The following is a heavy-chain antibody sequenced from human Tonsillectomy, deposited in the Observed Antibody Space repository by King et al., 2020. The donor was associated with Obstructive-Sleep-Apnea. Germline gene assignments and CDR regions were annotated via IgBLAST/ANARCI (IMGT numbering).Heavy chain of an antibody. J-gene: IGHJ4*02. CDR3: ATFEIIDD. CDR1: GFTFSNSW. V-gene: IGHV3-7*01. Sequence: VQLVESGGGSVQPGGSLRLSCAASGFTFSNSWMTWVRQSPGKGLEWGATLNSDGSDKYYVDSVKGRFTISRDNAKNSLYLQMNSLRGEDTAVYYCATFEIIDDWGQGTLVTVSS. D-gene: IGHD2/OR15-2a*01. CDR2: LNSDGSDK.